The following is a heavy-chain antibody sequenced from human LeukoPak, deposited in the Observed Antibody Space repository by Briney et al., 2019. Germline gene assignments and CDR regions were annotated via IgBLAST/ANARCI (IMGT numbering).Heavy chain of an antibody. D-gene: IGHD6-6*01. Sequence: PSETLSLTCTVSGGSISNYYWSWIRQPPGKGLEWIGYIYPSGSTNYNPSLKSRVTISVDTSKNQFSLKLSSVTAADTAVYYCARHYSSSSSFDYWGQGTLVTVSS. CDR1: GGSISNYY. J-gene: IGHJ4*02. CDR3: ARHYSSSSSFDY. CDR2: IYPSGST. V-gene: IGHV4-4*09.